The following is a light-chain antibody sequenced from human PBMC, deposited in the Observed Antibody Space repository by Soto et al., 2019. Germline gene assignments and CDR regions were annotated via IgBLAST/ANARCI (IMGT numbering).Light chain of an antibody. J-gene: IGKJ5*01. CDR3: QQYGSSPTIT. CDR2: GAS. V-gene: IGKV3-20*01. CDR1: QSVSSNY. Sequence: ESVLTQSPGTLSLSPGERAILSCRASQSVSSNYLAWYRQRPGQAPSLLIYGASSRATGIPDRFSGSGSGTDFTLTISRLEPEDFAVYYCQQYGSSPTITFGQGTRLEIK.